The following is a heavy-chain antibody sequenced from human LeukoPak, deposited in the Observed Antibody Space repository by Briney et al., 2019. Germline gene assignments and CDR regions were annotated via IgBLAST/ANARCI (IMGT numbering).Heavy chain of an antibody. CDR2: ISYDGSNK. CDR1: GLTFSRYG. CDR3: AKDKRANSYDLPYYCCMDV. V-gene: IGHV3-30*18. Sequence: QPGRSPRLSCAAPGLTFSRYGMHWVRQSPGKGLEWVAVISYDGSNKYYADSVEGRFSISRDNSKNTLSPQKNPVRAEDTAVYDCAKDKRANSYDLPYYCCMDVWGGGATVSVSS. D-gene: IGHD5-18*01. J-gene: IGHJ6*04.